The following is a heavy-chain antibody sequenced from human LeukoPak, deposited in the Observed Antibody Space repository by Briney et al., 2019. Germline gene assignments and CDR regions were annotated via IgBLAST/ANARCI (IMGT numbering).Heavy chain of an antibody. CDR3: ARSIAARRRLIGTKYYYYMDV. D-gene: IGHD6-6*01. J-gene: IGHJ6*03. V-gene: IGHV4-34*01. Sequence: SETLSLTCAVYGGSFSGYYWSWIRQPPGKGLEWIGEINHSGSTNYNPSLKSRVTISVDTSKNQFSLKLSSVTAADTAVYYCARSIAARRRLIGTKYYYYMDVWGKGTTVTVSS. CDR1: GGSFSGYY. CDR2: INHSGST.